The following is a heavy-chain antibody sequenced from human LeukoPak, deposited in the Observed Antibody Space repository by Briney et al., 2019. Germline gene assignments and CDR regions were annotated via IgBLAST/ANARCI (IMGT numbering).Heavy chain of an antibody. CDR2: INWNGVST. J-gene: IGHJ4*02. V-gene: IGHV3-20*04. CDR1: GFTFDDYG. CDR3: ARGGYSYGYDRGAFDY. Sequence: GGSLRLSCAASGFTFDDYGLSWVRQAPGKGLEWVSGINWNGVSTAYADSVKGRFTISRDNAKNSLYLQMNSLRAEDTAFYYCARGGYSYGYDRGAFDYWGQGTLVTVSS. D-gene: IGHD5-18*01.